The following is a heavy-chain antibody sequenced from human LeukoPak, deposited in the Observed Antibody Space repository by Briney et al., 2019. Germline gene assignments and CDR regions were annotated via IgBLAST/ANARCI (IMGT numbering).Heavy chain of an antibody. D-gene: IGHD3-22*01. V-gene: IGHV3-33*01. CDR2: IWYDGSNK. CDR3: ARGDYYEDY. Sequence: GRSLRLSCAASGFTFSSYGMHWVRKAPGKGLEWVAVIWYDGSNKYYADSVKGRFTISRDSSKNTLYLQMNSLRAEDTAVYYCARGDYYEDYWGQGTLVTVSS. J-gene: IGHJ4*02. CDR1: GFTFSSYG.